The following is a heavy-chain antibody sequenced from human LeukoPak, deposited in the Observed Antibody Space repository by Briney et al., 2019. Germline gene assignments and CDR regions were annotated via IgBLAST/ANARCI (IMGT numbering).Heavy chain of an antibody. CDR1: GFTFSSYS. CDR3: ARDWSGSYRFDAFDL. Sequence: GGSLRLSCAASGFTFSSYSMNWVRQSPRKGLEWVSYISYTGNTIYYADSVKGRFTISRDNAKNSLYLQMNSLRDEDTAVYYCARDWSGSYRFDAFDLWGRGTLVTVSS. D-gene: IGHD1-26*01. J-gene: IGHJ3*01. CDR2: ISYTGNTI. V-gene: IGHV3-48*02.